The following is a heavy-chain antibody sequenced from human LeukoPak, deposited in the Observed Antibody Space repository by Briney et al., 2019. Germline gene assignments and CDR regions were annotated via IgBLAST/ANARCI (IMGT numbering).Heavy chain of an antibody. CDR3: ARGLNKYCSGGSCYSGS. CDR1: GGSFSGYY. Sequence: SETLSLTCAVYGGSFSGYYRSWIRQPPGKGLEWIGEINHSGSTNYNPSLKSRVTISVDTSKNQFSLKLSSVTAADTAVYYCARGLNKYCSGGSCYSGSWGQGTLVTVSS. D-gene: IGHD2-15*01. J-gene: IGHJ4*02. CDR2: INHSGST. V-gene: IGHV4-34*01.